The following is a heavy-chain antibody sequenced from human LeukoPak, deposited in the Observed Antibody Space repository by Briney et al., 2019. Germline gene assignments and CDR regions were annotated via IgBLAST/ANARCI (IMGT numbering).Heavy chain of an antibody. D-gene: IGHD3-3*01. Sequence: GGSLRLSCAASGFTFDDYGMSWVRQAPGKGLEWVSGINWNGGSTGYADSVKGRFTISRDNAKNSLYLQMNSLRAEDTALYYCAKAGYYDFWSGYPVYYFDYWGQGTLVTVSS. J-gene: IGHJ4*02. CDR3: AKAGYYDFWSGYPVYYFDY. CDR2: INWNGGST. CDR1: GFTFDDYG. V-gene: IGHV3-20*04.